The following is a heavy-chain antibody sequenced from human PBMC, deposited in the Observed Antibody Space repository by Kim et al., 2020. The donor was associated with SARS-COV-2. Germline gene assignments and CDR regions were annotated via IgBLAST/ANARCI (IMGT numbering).Heavy chain of an antibody. CDR1: GVSISSSTYY. D-gene: IGHD6-19*01. Sequence: SETQSLTCTVSGVSISSSTYYWGWIRQPPGKGLEWIAGVYYSGRTDYNPSLKSRVTTSVDTSKNQVSLTVTSVTAADTAVYYCASVSSGWHFCDFWGQGT. V-gene: IGHV4-39*01. CDR2: VYYSGRT. CDR3: ASVSSGWHFCDF. J-gene: IGHJ4*02.